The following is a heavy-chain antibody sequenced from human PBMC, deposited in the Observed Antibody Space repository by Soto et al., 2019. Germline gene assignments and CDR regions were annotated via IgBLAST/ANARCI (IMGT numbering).Heavy chain of an antibody. V-gene: IGHV1-2*04. CDR3: ARDLTTGDAFDI. Sequence: ASVKVSCKASGYTFTGYYMHWVRQAPGQGLEGMGWINPNSGGTNYAQKFQGWVTMTRDTSISTAYMELSRLRSYDTAVYYCARDLTTGDAFDIGGQGTMVTVSS. D-gene: IGHD1-1*01. J-gene: IGHJ3*02. CDR1: GYTFTGYY. CDR2: INPNSGGT.